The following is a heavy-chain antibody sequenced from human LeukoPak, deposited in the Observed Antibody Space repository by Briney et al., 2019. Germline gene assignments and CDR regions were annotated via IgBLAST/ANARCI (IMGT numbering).Heavy chain of an antibody. D-gene: IGHD6-13*01. CDR2: VNGDGSST. V-gene: IGHV3-74*01. Sequence: GGSLRLSCAASGFTFSNAWMNWVRQAPGKGLVWVSRVNGDGSSTNYADSVKGRFTISRDNAKNTLYLQMNSLRAEDTAVYYCARDGIAAVDFDYWGQGILVTVPS. CDR3: ARDGIAAVDFDY. CDR1: GFTFSNAW. J-gene: IGHJ4*02.